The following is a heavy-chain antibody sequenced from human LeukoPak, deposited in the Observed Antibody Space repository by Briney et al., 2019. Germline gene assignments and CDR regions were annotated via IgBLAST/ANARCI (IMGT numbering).Heavy chain of an antibody. D-gene: IGHD4-23*01. Sequence: PSETLSLTCSVSGGSSSSSSYCWGWIRQPPGKGLEWIGSIHDSGSTDYNPSLKSRVTISVDTSKNQFSLKLSSVTAADTAVYYCARLYGSNSNNYYCCCWGQVTLVTVSS. CDR2: IHDSGST. J-gene: IGHJ4*02. V-gene: IGHV4-39*01. CDR3: ARLYGSNSNNYYCCC. CDR1: GGSSSSSSYC.